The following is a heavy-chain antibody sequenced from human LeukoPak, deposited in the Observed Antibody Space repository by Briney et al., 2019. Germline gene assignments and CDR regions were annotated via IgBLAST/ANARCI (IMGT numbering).Heavy chain of an antibody. CDR1: GGSISSSSYY. CDR2: IYYSGST. Sequence: PSETLSLTCTVSGGSISSSSYYWGWIRQPPGKGLEWIGSIYYSGSTYYNPSLKSRVTISVDTSKNQFSLKLSSVTAADTAVYYCARHEESAAAATYYYYYMDVWGKGTTVTVSS. D-gene: IGHD6-13*01. CDR3: ARHEESAAAATYYYYYMDV. V-gene: IGHV4-39*01. J-gene: IGHJ6*03.